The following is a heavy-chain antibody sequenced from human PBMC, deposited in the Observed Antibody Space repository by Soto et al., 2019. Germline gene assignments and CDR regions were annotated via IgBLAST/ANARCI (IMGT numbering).Heavy chain of an antibody. Sequence: GGSLRLSCAASGFTFSSFAMSWVRQAPGKGLEWVSAIGGSGGLTYYADSVKGRFTVFRDNSKNTLYLQMSSLRDEAAAVYYCAKAAPLSGYDFWSGCSDYWGQGTLVTVSS. D-gene: IGHD3-3*01. CDR3: AKAAPLSGYDFWSGCSDY. J-gene: IGHJ4*02. CDR1: GFTFSSFA. V-gene: IGHV3-23*01. CDR2: IGGSGGLT.